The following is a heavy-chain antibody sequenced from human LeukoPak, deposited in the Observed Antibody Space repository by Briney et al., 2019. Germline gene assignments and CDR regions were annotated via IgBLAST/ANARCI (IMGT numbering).Heavy chain of an antibody. CDR3: AREGTGTSFDY. CDR2: MSSNGGST. D-gene: IGHD1-1*01. Sequence: GGSLRLSCAASGFTFSSYAMHWVRQAPGKGLEYVSAMSSNGGSTYYANSVKGRFTISRDNSKNTLYLQMGSLRAEDMAVYYCAREGTGTSFDYWGQGTLVTVSS. V-gene: IGHV3-64*01. CDR1: GFTFSSYA. J-gene: IGHJ4*02.